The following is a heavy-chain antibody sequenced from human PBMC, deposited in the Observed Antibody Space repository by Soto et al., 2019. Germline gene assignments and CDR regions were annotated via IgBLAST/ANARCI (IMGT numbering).Heavy chain of an antibody. CDR2: IYTSGST. Sequence: PSETLSLTCTVSGGSISSYYWSWIRQPAGKGLEWIGRIYTSGSTNYNPSLKSRVTMSVDTSKNQFSLKLSSVTAADTAVYYCARVAWATRRSGMDVWGQGTTVTVSS. CDR1: GGSISSYY. V-gene: IGHV4-4*07. D-gene: IGHD5-12*01. CDR3: ARVAWATRRSGMDV. J-gene: IGHJ6*02.